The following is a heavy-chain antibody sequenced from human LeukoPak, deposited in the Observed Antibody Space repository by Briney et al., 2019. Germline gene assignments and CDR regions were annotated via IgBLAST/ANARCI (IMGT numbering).Heavy chain of an antibody. Sequence: SETLSLTCTVSGGSISSYYWSWIRQPPGKGLEWIGYIYNSGSTNYNPSLKSRVTMSVDTSKNQFSLKLSSVTAADTAVYYCARHEGPLDYWGQETLVTVSS. V-gene: IGHV4-59*08. CDR3: ARHEGPLDY. J-gene: IGHJ4*02. CDR2: IYNSGST. CDR1: GGSISSYY.